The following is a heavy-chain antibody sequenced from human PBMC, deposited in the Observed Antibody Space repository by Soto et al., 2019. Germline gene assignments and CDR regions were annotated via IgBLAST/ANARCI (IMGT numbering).Heavy chain of an antibody. J-gene: IGHJ4*02. CDR2: IIPIFGAT. CDR1: GGTFSNHA. Sequence: ASVKVSCKASGGTFSNHAFSWVRQAPGQGLEWMGTIIPIFGATNYAQNFQGRVTITADESTSTAYMELSSLRSEDTAVYYCAPLGPHYTETGTTPPYWGQGTLVTVSS. D-gene: IGHD1-7*01. CDR3: APLGPHYTETGTTPPY. V-gene: IGHV1-69*13.